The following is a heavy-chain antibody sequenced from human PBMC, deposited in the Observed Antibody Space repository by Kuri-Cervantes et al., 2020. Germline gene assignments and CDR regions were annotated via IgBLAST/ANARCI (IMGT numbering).Heavy chain of an antibody. CDR1: GFTFSSYS. CDR2: ISSSSSTI. D-gene: IGHD3-10*01. Sequence: GGSLRLSCAASGFTFSSYSMNWVRQAPGKGLEWVSYISSSSSTIYYADSVKGRFTISRDNAKNSLYLQMNSLRAEDTAVYYCARRQGAVRITMVRGVTRQYYFDYWGQGTLVTVSS. J-gene: IGHJ4*02. V-gene: IGHV3-48*01. CDR3: ARRQGAVRITMVRGVTRQYYFDY.